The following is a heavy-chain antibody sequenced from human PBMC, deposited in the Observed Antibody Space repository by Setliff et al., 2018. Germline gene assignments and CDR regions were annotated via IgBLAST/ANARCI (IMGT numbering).Heavy chain of an antibody. CDR1: GYTFPTYA. CDR3: ARDLGYCSTTSCHGDWFDP. CDR2: INTNTGNP. J-gene: IGHJ5*02. Sequence: VKVSCKTSGYTFPTYAINWVRQAPGQGLEWMGWINTNTGNPTYAQDFTGRFVFSLDTSVSTAYLQISSLKAEDTAVYYCARDLGYCSTTSCHGDWFDPWGQGTLVTVSS. V-gene: IGHV7-4-1*02. D-gene: IGHD2-2*01.